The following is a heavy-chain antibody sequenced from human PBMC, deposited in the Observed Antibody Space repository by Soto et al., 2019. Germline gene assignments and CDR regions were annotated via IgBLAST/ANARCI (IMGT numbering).Heavy chain of an antibody. CDR1: GFTFSDYY. Sequence: GVSLRLSCAASGFTFSDYYMSWIRQAPGKGLEWVSYISSSGSTIYYADSVKGRFTISRDNAKNSLYLQMNSLRAEDTAVYYCARDQICCSRSAHWGQGTLVTVSS. V-gene: IGHV3-11*01. D-gene: IGHD6-6*01. J-gene: IGHJ4*02. CDR3: ARDQICCSRSAH. CDR2: ISSSGSTI.